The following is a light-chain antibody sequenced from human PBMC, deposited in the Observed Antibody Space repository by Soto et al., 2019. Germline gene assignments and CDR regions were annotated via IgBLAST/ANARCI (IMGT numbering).Light chain of an antibody. Sequence: DIQMTQSPSSLSASVGDRVTITCRASQSISSYLNWYRQKPGKAPKLLIYAASTLESGVPSRFSGSGSGTEFTLTISSLQPDDFATYYCQQYMSYSFGQGTKVDIK. V-gene: IGKV1-39*01. CDR3: QQYMSYS. CDR2: AAS. J-gene: IGKJ1*01. CDR1: QSISSY.